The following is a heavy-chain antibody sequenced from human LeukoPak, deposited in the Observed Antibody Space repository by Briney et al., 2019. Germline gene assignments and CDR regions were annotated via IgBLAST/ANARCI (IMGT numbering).Heavy chain of an antibody. V-gene: IGHV3-30*02. D-gene: IGHD3-22*01. CDR2: IRYDGSNE. CDR1: GFTFSNYG. Sequence: PGGSLRLSCAWSGFTFSNYGMHWVRQAPGKGLEWVAFIRYDGSNEYYADSVKGRFTISRDNSKNTVYLQMNSLRAEDTAVYYCATDRVSSETDFDSWGQGTLATVSS. J-gene: IGHJ4*02. CDR3: ATDRVSSETDFDS.